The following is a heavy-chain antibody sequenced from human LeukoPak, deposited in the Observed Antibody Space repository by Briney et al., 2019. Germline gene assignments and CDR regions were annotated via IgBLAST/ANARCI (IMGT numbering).Heavy chain of an antibody. D-gene: IGHD3-10*02. J-gene: IGHJ3*02. CDR2: IRYDGSNK. V-gene: IGHV3-30*02. CDR1: RFTFSSYG. Sequence: PGESLRLSCAASRFTFSSYGMHWVRQAPGKGLEWVAFIRYDGSNKFYADSVKGRFTISRDNSKNTLYLQMNSLRPEDTAVYYCAKDRTMFSGDDAFDIWGQGTMVTVSS. CDR3: AKDRTMFSGDDAFDI.